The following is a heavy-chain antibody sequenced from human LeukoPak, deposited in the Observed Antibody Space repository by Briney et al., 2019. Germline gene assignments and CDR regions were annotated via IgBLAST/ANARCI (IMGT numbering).Heavy chain of an antibody. D-gene: IGHD3-22*01. CDR3: AWGYYYDSSDDAFDI. J-gene: IGHJ3*02. CDR2: IIPILGIA. Sequence: GASVKVSCKASGGTFSSYAISWVRQAPGQGLEWMGRIIPILGIANYAQRFQGRVTITADKSTSTAYMELSSLRSEDTAVYYCAWGYYYDSSDDAFDIWGQGTMVTVSS. CDR1: GGTFSSYA. V-gene: IGHV1-69*04.